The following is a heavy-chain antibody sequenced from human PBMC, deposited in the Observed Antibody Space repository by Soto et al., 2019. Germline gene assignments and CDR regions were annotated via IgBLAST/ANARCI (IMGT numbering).Heavy chain of an antibody. CDR2: IYHSGST. V-gene: IGHV4-30-2*01. Sequence: PSETLSLTCAVSGGSISSGGYSWSWIRQPPGKGLEWIGYIYHSGSTYYNPSLKSRVTISVDRSKHHFSLKLSSVTAAHTAVYCCDSDMDAFGQGTMVTVSS. CDR3: DSDMDA. CDR1: GGSISSGGYS. J-gene: IGHJ6*01.